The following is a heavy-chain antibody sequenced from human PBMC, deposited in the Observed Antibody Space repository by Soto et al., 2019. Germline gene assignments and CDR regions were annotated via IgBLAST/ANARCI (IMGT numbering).Heavy chain of an antibody. CDR2: ISETGGNT. CDR3: AMNARYNWNAPGDY. V-gene: IGHV3-23*01. D-gene: IGHD1-20*01. CDR1: GLTFSRYA. Sequence: EVQLLESGGGLVQPGGSLRLSCVASGLTFSRYAMSWVRQAPGKGLMWVSSISETGGNTYYADSVKGRFTISRDNSKDPLYLQMNRLRAEDTAVYYCAMNARYNWNAPGDYWGQGTLVTVSS. J-gene: IGHJ4*02.